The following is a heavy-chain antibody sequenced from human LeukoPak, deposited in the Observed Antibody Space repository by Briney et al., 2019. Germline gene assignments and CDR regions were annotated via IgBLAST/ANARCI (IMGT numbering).Heavy chain of an antibody. J-gene: IGHJ4*02. CDR3: GRVGGWFGELSPIDY. D-gene: IGHD3-10*01. Sequence: PGGSLRLSCAASGFSFSSNYMSWVRQAPGKGLEWVSVIYSGGTTYYADSVKGRFTISRDNSKNTLYLQMNSLRAEDTALYYCGRVGGWFGELSPIDYWGQGTLVTVSS. CDR1: GFSFSSNY. V-gene: IGHV3-53*01. CDR2: IYSGGTT.